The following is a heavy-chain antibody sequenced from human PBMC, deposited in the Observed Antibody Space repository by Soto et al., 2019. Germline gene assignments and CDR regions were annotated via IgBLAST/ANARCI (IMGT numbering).Heavy chain of an antibody. CDR3: AKDPPYYDFWSGYYQGSWAFDY. J-gene: IGHJ4*02. Sequence: EVQLLESGGGLVQPGGSLRLSCAASGFTFSSYAMSWVRQAPGKGLEWVSAISGSGGSTYYADSVKGRFTISRDNSKNTLYLQMNSLRAEDTAVYYCAKDPPYYDFWSGYYQGSWAFDYWGQGTLVTVSS. D-gene: IGHD3-3*01. CDR1: GFTFSSYA. CDR2: ISGSGGST. V-gene: IGHV3-23*01.